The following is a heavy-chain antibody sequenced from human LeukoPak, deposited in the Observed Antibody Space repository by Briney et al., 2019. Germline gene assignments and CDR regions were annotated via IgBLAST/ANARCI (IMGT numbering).Heavy chain of an antibody. CDR3: AKVVGATTRGYFDC. CDR2: SSGSGGST. V-gene: IGHV3-23*01. CDR1: GFTFSSYA. J-gene: IGHJ4*02. Sequence: PGGSLRLSCAASGFTFSSYAMSWVRQAPGKGLEWVSTSSGSGGSTYYADSVKGRFTISRGNSKNTLYLQMNSLRAEDTAVYYCAKVVGATTRGYFDCWGQGTLVTVSS. D-gene: IGHD1-26*01.